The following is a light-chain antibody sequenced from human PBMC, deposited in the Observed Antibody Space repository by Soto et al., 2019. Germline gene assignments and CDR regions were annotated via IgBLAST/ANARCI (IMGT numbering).Light chain of an antibody. CDR1: QSIGNF. CDR3: QKYNNWPPEYT. Sequence: ETVVTQSPATLSMSPGERATLSCRASQSIGNFLAWFQQKPGQSPRLLIYGASTRATGVPLRFTGSGSGTEFTLTISSLQSEDFAVYYCQKYNNWPPEYTFGQGTKLEIK. CDR2: GAS. J-gene: IGKJ2*01. V-gene: IGKV3-15*01.